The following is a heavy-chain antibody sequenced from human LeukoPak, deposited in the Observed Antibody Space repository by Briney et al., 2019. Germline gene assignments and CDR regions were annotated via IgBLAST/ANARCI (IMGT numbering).Heavy chain of an antibody. CDR3: ARGGYDSGSYYKGPLYYFDY. Sequence: GGSLRLSCAASGFSFSSYAMSWVRQAPGKGLEWVSSISEDGGSTYYADSVKGRFTISRDNSKNTLYLQMNSLRAEDTAVYYCARGGYDSGSYYKGPLYYFDYWGQGTLVTVSS. CDR2: ISEDGGST. V-gene: IGHV3-23*01. J-gene: IGHJ4*02. D-gene: IGHD3-10*01. CDR1: GFSFSSYA.